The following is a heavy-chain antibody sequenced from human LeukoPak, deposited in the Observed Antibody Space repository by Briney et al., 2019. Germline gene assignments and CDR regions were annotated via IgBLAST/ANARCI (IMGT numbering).Heavy chain of an antibody. CDR3: ASPAIVGATAHSYYFDY. J-gene: IGHJ4*02. Sequence: ASVKVSCKASGGTFSSYAISWVRQAPGQGLEWMGRIIPILGIANYAQKFQDRVTITADKSTSTAYMELSSLRSEDTAVYYCASPAIVGATAHSYYFDYWGQGTLVTVSS. V-gene: IGHV1-69*04. CDR1: GGTFSSYA. D-gene: IGHD1-26*01. CDR2: IIPILGIA.